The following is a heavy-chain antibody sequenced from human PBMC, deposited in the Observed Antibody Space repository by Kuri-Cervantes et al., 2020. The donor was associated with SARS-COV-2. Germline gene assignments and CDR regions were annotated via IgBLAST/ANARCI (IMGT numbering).Heavy chain of an antibody. D-gene: IGHD4-17*01. CDR1: GFTFSSYA. V-gene: IGHV3-23*01. CDR2: ISGGGGST. J-gene: IGHJ4*02. CDR3: AKGHNDYGDYDLNY. Sequence: GESLKISCAASGFTFSSYAMNWVRQAPGKGLEWVSIISGGGGSTYYADSVKGRFTISRDNSKNTLYLQMNSLRAEDTAIYYCAKGHNDYGDYDLNYWGQGTLVTVSS.